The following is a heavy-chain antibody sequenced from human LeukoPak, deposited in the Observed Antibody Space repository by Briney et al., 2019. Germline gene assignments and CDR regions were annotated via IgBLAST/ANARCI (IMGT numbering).Heavy chain of an antibody. Sequence: ASVKVSCKASGYTFTSYGISWVQQAPGQGLEWMGWISAYNGNTNYAQKLQGRVTMTTDTSTSTAYMELRSLRAEDTAVYYCAKDFGPPSSPAVYWGQGTLVTVSS. D-gene: IGHD3-3*01. J-gene: IGHJ4*02. CDR3: AKDFGPPSSPAVY. CDR1: GYTFTSYG. V-gene: IGHV1-18*01. CDR2: ISAYNGNT.